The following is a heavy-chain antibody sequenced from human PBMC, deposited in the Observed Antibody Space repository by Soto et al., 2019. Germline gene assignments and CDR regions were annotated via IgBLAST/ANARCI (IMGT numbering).Heavy chain of an antibody. CDR1: GFTFSSYS. CDR2: ISSSSSYI. Sequence: GSLRLSCAASGFTFSSYSMNWVRQAPGKGLEWVSSISSSSSYIYYADSVKGRFTISRDNAKNSLYLQMNSLRAEDTAVYYCARGDYGDYLYYYGMDVWGQGTTVTVSS. CDR3: ARGDYGDYLYYYGMDV. D-gene: IGHD4-17*01. V-gene: IGHV3-21*01. J-gene: IGHJ6*02.